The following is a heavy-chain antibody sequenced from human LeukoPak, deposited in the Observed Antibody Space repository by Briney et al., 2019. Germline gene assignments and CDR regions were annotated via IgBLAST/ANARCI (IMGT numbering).Heavy chain of an antibody. CDR3: TRRLDD. D-gene: IGHD3-16*01. CDR2: IKHDESEK. CDR1: GFSFNSDW. Sequence: GGSLRPSCAASGFSFNSDWMDWVRQAPGKGLEWVANIKHDESEKNYLDSVKGRFTISKDNAQNSLYLQMNGLRVEDTAVYYCTRRLDDWGQGTLVTVSS. J-gene: IGHJ4*02. V-gene: IGHV3-7*01.